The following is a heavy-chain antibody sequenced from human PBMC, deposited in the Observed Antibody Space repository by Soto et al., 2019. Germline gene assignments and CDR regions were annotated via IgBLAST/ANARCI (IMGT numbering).Heavy chain of an antibody. CDR1: GGSISSDDYY. CDR2: IHSSGSI. V-gene: IGHV4-30-4*01. D-gene: IGHD3-22*01. CDR3: ARDLDGLHDDNSGPYPRPG. J-gene: IGHJ1*01. Sequence: SAPLSVTCTVSGGSISSDDYYWSWIRQAPGRGLEWIGYIHSSGSIYYNPSLKSRATMSIDTARNQFSLKVSSVTVADTAVYYCARDLDGLHDDNSGPYPRPGWGQGTLVTVS.